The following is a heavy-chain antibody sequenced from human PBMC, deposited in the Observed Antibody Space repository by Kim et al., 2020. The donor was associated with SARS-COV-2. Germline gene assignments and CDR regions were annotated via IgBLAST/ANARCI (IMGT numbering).Heavy chain of an antibody. V-gene: IGHV3-33*01. Sequence: KYYADSVKGRFTISRDNSKNTLYLQMNSLRAEDTAVYYCARGGAYAFDIWGQGTMVTVSS. CDR2: K. J-gene: IGHJ3*02. CDR3: ARGGAYAFDI.